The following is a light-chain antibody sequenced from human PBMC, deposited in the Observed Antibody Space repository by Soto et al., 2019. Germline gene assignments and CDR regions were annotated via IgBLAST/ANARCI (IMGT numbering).Light chain of an antibody. CDR2: DAS. V-gene: IGKV1-33*01. J-gene: IGKJ4*01. Sequence: DTQMTQSPSSLSASVGDRVTITCQASQDISNYLNWYQQKPGKAPKLLIYDASNLETGVPSRFSGSGSGTDFTFTISSLQPEDIATYYCQQYDNSLTFGGGTKVEIK. CDR1: QDISNY. CDR3: QQYDNSLT.